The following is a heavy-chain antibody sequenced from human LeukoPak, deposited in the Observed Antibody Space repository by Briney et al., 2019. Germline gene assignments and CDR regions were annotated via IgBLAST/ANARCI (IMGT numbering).Heavy chain of an antibody. J-gene: IGHJ4*02. CDR2: IWYDGSNK. CDR1: GFTFSSNG. Sequence: PGGSLRLSCAASGFTFSSNGMCWVRQAPGKGLEWVAVIWYDGSNKYYADSVKGRFTISRDNAKNTLYLQMNSLRAEDTAVYYCARDLSSGSYRFFDNWGQGTLVTVAS. D-gene: IGHD1-26*01. CDR3: ARDLSSGSYRFFDN. V-gene: IGHV3-33*01.